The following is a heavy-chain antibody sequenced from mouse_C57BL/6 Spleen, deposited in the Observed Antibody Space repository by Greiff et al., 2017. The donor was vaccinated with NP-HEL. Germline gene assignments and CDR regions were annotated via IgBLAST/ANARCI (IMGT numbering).Heavy chain of an antibody. Sequence: VQLQQSGPELVKPGASVKISCKASGYAFSSSWMNWVKQRPGKGLEWIGRIYPGDGDTNYNGKIKGKATLTADKSSSTAYMQLSSLTSEDSAVYFCARKDYGNYVDYWGQGTTLTVSS. D-gene: IGHD2-1*01. J-gene: IGHJ2*01. CDR2: IYPGDGDT. V-gene: IGHV1-82*01. CDR1: GYAFSSSW. CDR3: ARKDYGNYVDY.